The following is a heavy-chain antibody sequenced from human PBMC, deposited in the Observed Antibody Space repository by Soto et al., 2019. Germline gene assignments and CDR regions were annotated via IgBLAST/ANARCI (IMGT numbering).Heavy chain of an antibody. CDR3: ARPRVFGVVTEAFDI. J-gene: IGHJ3*02. Sequence: SVKVSCKASGGTFSSYAISWVRQAPGQGLEWMGGIIPIFGTANYAQKFQGRVTITADKSTSTAYMELSSLRSEDTAVYYCARPRVFGVVTEAFDIWGQGTMVTVSS. V-gene: IGHV1-69*06. D-gene: IGHD3-3*01. CDR1: GGTFSSYA. CDR2: IIPIFGTA.